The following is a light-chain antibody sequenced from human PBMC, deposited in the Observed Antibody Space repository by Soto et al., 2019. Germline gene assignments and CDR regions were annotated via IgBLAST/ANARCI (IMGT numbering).Light chain of an antibody. CDR3: QQLNS. V-gene: IGKV1-9*01. Sequence: DLQLTQSPSFLSASVGDRVTITCRASQGISSYLAWYQQKPGKAPKLLIYAASTLQSGVTSRFSGSGSGTEFTLTISSLQPEDFATYYCQQLNSFGGGTKVEIK. CDR1: QGISSY. CDR2: AAS. J-gene: IGKJ4*01.